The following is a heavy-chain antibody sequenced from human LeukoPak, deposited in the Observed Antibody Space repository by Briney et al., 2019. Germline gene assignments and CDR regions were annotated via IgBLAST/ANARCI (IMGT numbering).Heavy chain of an antibody. Sequence: PSETLSLTCTVSGGSISSGGYYWSWIRQPPGKGLEWIGYIYHSGSTYYNPSLKSRVTISVDRSKNQFSLKLTSVTAADTAVYYCARAVKYHDILTGQWSTLDAFDIWGQGTRVTVSS. D-gene: IGHD3-9*01. J-gene: IGHJ3*02. CDR3: ARAVKYHDILTGQWSTLDAFDI. V-gene: IGHV4-30-2*01. CDR1: GGSISSGGYY. CDR2: IYHSGST.